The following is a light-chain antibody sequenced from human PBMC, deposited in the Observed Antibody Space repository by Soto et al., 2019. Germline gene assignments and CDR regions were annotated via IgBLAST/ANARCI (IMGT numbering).Light chain of an antibody. J-gene: IGKJ4*01. CDR3: QQRTNGLT. CDR1: QSVSTS. Sequence: EIVLTQSPATLSLSPGERVTLSCRASQSVSTSLAWFQHKPGQPPRLLIYDASNRATGIPARFSGSGSGTDFTLTSSSLEPEDFAVYYCQQRTNGLTFGGGTKVEIK. V-gene: IGKV3-11*01. CDR2: DAS.